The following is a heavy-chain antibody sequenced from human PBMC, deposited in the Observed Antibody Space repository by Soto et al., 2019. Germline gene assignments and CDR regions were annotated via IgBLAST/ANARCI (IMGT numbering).Heavy chain of an antibody. CDR1: GGTFSSYT. D-gene: IGHD2-15*01. CDR3: ASRYCSGGSCWVLTDY. V-gene: IGHV1-69*02. CDR2: IIPLLGIA. Sequence: QVQLVQSGAEVKKPGSSVKVSCKASGGTFSSYTISWVRQAPGQGLEWMGRIIPLLGIANYAQKFQGRVTSTADKPTRTAYMELSSLRSEDTAVYYCASRYCSGGSCWVLTDYWGQGTLVAVSA. J-gene: IGHJ4*02.